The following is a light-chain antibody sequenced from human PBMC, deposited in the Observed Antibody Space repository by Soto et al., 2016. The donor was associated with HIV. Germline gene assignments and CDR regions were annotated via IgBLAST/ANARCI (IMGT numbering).Light chain of an antibody. CDR3: QVWDSSTDHGV. J-gene: IGLJ3*02. CDR1: NIGTKS. V-gene: IGLV3-21*03. Sequence: SYVLTQSPSVSVAPGKTATITCGGNNIGTKSVHWYQQKPGQAPVLVVYDDSGRPSEIPERFSGSNSGNTATLTISKVEAGDEADYYCQVWDSSTDHGVFGGGTKLTAL. CDR2: DDS.